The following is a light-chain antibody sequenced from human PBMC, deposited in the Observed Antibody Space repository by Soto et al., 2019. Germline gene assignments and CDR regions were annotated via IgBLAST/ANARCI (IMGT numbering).Light chain of an antibody. CDR2: EVS. CDR3: CSYAGIYSYV. Sequence: QSVLTQPPSASGSPGQSVTISCTGTSSDVGGYNYVSWYQQLPGRAPKLMIYEVSKRPSGVPDRFSGSKSGNTASLTISGLQAEDEADYYCCSYAGIYSYVFGTGTKLTVL. J-gene: IGLJ1*01. V-gene: IGLV2-8*01. CDR1: SSDVGGYNY.